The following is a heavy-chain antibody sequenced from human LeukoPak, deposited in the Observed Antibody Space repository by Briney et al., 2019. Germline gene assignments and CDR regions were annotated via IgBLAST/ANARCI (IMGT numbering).Heavy chain of an antibody. Sequence: PSETLSLTCAVYGGSFSGYYWSWIRQPPGKGLEWIGEINHSGSTNYNPSLKSRVTMSVDTSKNQFSLKLSSVTAADTAVYYCARQRSIAAYSSSWIYWGQGTLVTVSS. CDR1: GGSFSGYY. CDR2: INHSGST. V-gene: IGHV4-34*01. CDR3: ARQRSIAAYSSSWIY. D-gene: IGHD6-13*01. J-gene: IGHJ4*02.